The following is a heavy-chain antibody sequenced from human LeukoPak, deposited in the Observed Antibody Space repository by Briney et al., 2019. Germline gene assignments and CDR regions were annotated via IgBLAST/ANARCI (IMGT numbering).Heavy chain of an antibody. CDR1: GYTFTGYY. V-gene: IGHV1-2*02. CDR2: INPNSGGT. CDR3: ARARGAHGAVAGT. D-gene: IGHD6-19*01. Sequence: ASVKVSCQASGYTFTGYYMHWVRQPPGQGLAWMGWINPNSGGTNYAQKFQGRVTMTRDTSISTAYMELSRLRSDDTAVYYCARARGAHGAVAGTWGQGTLVTVSS. J-gene: IGHJ4*02.